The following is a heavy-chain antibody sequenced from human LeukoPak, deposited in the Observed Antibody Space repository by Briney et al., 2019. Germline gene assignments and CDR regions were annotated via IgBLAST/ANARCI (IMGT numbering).Heavy chain of an antibody. D-gene: IGHD2-2*01. V-gene: IGHV3-73*01. CDR3: VGRCTICARYFDL. Sequence: PGGSLRLSCAASGFTFTGSAMRWVRQASGKGLEWVGNIRSKVDNYATGYAASVKGRFTISRDDSQNTAYLQLNSLKTEDTAVYYCVGRCTICARYFDLWGRGTLVTVSS. CDR1: GFTFTGSA. J-gene: IGHJ2*01. CDR2: IRSKVDNYAT.